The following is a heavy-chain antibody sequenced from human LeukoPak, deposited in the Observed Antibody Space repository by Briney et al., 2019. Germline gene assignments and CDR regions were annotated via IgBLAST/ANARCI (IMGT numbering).Heavy chain of an antibody. V-gene: IGHV3-30*18. J-gene: IGHJ4*02. CDR3: AKDRGYYDSSGYYGLDY. Sequence: PGRSLRLSCAASGFTFSSYGMHWVRQAPGKGLEWVAVIWYGGSNKYYADSVKGRFTISRDNSKNTLYLQMNSLRAEDTAVYYCAKDRGYYDSSGYYGLDYWGQGTLVTVSS. CDR1: GFTFSSYG. CDR2: IWYGGSNK. D-gene: IGHD3-22*01.